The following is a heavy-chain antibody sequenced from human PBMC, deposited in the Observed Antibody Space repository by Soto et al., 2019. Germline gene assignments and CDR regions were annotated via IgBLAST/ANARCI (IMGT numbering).Heavy chain of an antibody. CDR3: ARHPPIAAAGTGWFDP. V-gene: IGHV4-59*08. CDR1: GGSISSYY. D-gene: IGHD6-13*01. CDR2: IYYSGST. Sequence: SETLSLTCTVSGGSISSYYWSWIRQPPEKGLEWIGYIYYSGSTNYNPSLKSRVTISVDTSKNQFSLKLSSVTAADTAVYYCARHPPIAAAGTGWFDPWGQGTLVTVSS. J-gene: IGHJ5*02.